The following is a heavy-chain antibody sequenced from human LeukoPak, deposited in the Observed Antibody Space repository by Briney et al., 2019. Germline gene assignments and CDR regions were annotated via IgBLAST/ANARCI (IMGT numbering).Heavy chain of an antibody. V-gene: IGHV3-33*01. CDR2: IDSDGNRR. D-gene: IGHD2-15*01. Sequence: GGSLRLSCAASGLTVRTNGMHWVRQPPGQGLEWVAAIDSDGNRRYYADSVKGRFTVSRDIYKNTVDLQIDSLRAEDTAAYFCGRDLNQWSIQFDSWGQGTLVTVAS. CDR1: GLTVRTNG. J-gene: IGHJ5*01. CDR3: GRDLNQWSIQFDS.